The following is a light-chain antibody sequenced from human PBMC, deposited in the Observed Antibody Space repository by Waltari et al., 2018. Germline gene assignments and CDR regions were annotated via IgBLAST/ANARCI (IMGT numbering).Light chain of an antibody. Sequence: QSALTQPASVSGSPGQSITVSCTGTSSDVGRYNYVSWSQHHPGKAPKPLIYDVNTRPSGVSDRFSGSKSGNTASLTISGLQAEDEADYYCTSFTTTNTYVFGSGTEVTVL. J-gene: IGLJ1*01. V-gene: IGLV2-14*03. CDR1: SSDVGRYNY. CDR2: DVN. CDR3: TSFTTTNTYV.